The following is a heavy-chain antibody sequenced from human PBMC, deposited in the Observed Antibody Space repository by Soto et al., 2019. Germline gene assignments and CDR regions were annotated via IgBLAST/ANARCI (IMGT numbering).Heavy chain of an antibody. V-gene: IGHV1-69*13. Sequence: ASVKVSCKASGGTFSSYAISWVRQAPGQGLEWMGGIIPIFGTANYAQKFQGRVTITADESTSTAYMELSSLRSEDTAVYYCARDSRHYYGSGSCQHQFSSGWYWPYYYYGMDVWGQGTTVTVSS. D-gene: IGHD3-10*01. J-gene: IGHJ6*02. CDR1: GGTFSSYA. CDR2: IIPIFGTA. CDR3: ARDSRHYYGSGSCQHQFSSGWYWPYYYYGMDV.